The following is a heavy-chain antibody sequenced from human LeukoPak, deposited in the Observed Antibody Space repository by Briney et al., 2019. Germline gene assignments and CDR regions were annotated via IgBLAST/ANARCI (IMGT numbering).Heavy chain of an antibody. J-gene: IGHJ4*02. CDR3: ARDSGFSGTQRGEY. D-gene: IGHD3/OR15-3a*01. CDR2: ISYDGSNK. CDR1: GFTFSSYA. Sequence: GGSLRLSCAASGFTFSSYAMHWVRQAPGKGLEWVAVISYDGSNKYYADSVKGRFTISRDNSKNTLYLQMNSLRAEDTAVYYCARDSGFSGTQRGEYWGQGTLVTVSS. V-gene: IGHV3-30*04.